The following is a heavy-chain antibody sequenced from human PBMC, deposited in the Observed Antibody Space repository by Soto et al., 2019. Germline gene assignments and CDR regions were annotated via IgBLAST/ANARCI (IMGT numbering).Heavy chain of an antibody. CDR3: ARGRSWDDYYYYMDV. V-gene: IGHV1-8*01. J-gene: IGHJ6*03. D-gene: IGHD1-26*01. Sequence: ASVKVSCKAPGYTFTSYYINWVRQATGQGLEWMGWMNPNSGNTGYAQKFQGRVTMTRNTSISTAYMELSSLRSEDTAVYYCARGRSWDDYYYYMDVWGKGTTVTVSS. CDR1: GYTFTSYY. CDR2: MNPNSGNT.